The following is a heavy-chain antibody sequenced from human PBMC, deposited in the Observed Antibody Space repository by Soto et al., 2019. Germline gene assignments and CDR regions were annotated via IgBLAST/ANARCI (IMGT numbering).Heavy chain of an antibody. J-gene: IGHJ6*02. V-gene: IGHV1-69*06. D-gene: IGHD6-19*01. CDR2: IIPIFGTA. CDR3: ARDREEQWLASSYYYGMDV. Sequence: SVKVSCKASGVTFSSYAISWVRQAPGQGLEWMGGIIPIFGTANYAQKFQGRVTITADKSTSTAYMELSSLRSEDTAVYYCARDREEQWLASSYYYGMDVWGQGTTVTVSS. CDR1: GVTFSSYA.